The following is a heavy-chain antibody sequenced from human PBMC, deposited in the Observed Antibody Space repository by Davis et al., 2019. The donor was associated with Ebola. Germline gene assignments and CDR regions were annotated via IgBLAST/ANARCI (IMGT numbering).Heavy chain of an antibody. CDR1: GYTFTTYD. D-gene: IGHD3-10*01. CDR3: ARVARITMVQGVTYYYYYYGMDV. CDR2: MNPNSGNT. J-gene: IGHJ6*02. V-gene: IGHV1-8*01. Sequence: ASVKVSCKASGYTFTTYDINWVRQATGQGLEWMGWMNPNSGNTGYAQKFQGRVTMTRNTSISTAYMELSSLRSEDTAVYYCARVARITMVQGVTYYYYYYGMDVWGQGTTVTVSS.